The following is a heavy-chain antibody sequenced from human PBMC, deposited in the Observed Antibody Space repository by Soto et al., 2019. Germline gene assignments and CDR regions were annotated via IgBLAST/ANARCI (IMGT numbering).Heavy chain of an antibody. J-gene: IGHJ4*01. Sequence: EVQLVESGGSFIQPGGSLRLSCAVSGFSVSRNFMSWIRQAPGKGLEWVSILYRGGTTYYTGSVEGRFTMSGDDSKNTVYLQMTSLRVEDTATYFCARVVLVGATPDYFDHWGQGALVTVSS. D-gene: IGHD1-26*01. CDR3: ARVVLVGATPDYFDH. CDR2: LYRGGTT. CDR1: GFSVSRNF. V-gene: IGHV3-53*01.